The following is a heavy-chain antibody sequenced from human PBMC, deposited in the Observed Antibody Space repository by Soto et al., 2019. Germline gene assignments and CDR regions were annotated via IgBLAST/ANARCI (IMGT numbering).Heavy chain of an antibody. V-gene: IGHV1-46*01. Sequence: QVQLVQSGAEVKKPGASVKVSCRASGFTFMSYYLHWVRQAPGQGLEWMGIINPSGGNANFAQKFQGSVAMTRDASTCSVSMELSRLRSEDTAVDYCARDLLPSTYYSDHGSRGGTDYWGRGTLVTVST. D-gene: IGHD3-22*01. J-gene: IGHJ4*02. CDR1: GFTFMSYY. CDR2: INPSGGNA. CDR3: ARDLLPSTYYSDHGSRGGTDY.